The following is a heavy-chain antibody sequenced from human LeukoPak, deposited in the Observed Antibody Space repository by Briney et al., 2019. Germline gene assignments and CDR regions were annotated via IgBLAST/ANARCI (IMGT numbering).Heavy chain of an antibody. CDR3: ARFRGLDY. V-gene: IGHV3-7*01. J-gene: IGHJ4*02. CDR1: GFSFSNYW. D-gene: IGHD3-16*01. Sequence: GGSLRLSCAASGFSFSNYWMSWVRQAPGKGLEWVANIKQDGSEKYYVDSMEGRFTISRDNAKNLLYLQMNSLRAEDTSVYFCARFRGLDYWGQGTLVTVSS. CDR2: IKQDGSEK.